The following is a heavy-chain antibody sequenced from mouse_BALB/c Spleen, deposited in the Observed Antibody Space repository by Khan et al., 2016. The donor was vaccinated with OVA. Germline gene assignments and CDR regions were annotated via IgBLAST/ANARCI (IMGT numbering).Heavy chain of an antibody. D-gene: IGHD2-2*01. CDR2: IYPGSGNT. CDR1: GYTFTDYY. V-gene: IGHV1-77*01. Sequence: QVQLKESGAELARPGASVKLSCKASGYTFTDYYINWVKQRTGQGLEWIGEIYPGSGNTYYNEKFKDKATLTADKSSSTAFMQLNSLTSEDSPVYFCARSGIGSFAYWGQGTLVTVSA. CDR3: ARSGIGSFAY. J-gene: IGHJ3*01.